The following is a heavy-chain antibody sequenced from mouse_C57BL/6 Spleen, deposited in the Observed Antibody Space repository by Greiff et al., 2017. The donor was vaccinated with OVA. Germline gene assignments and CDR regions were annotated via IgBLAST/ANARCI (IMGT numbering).Heavy chain of an antibody. CDR2: IRSKSNNYAT. D-gene: IGHD1-1*01. CDR1: GFSFNTYA. V-gene: IGHV10-1*01. Sequence: EVQVVESGGGLVQPKGSLKLSCAASGFSFNTYAMNWVRQAPGKGLEWVARIRSKSNNYATYYADSVKDRFTISRDDSESMLYLQMNNLKTEDTAMEYCVRGSGSSYDYWGQGTTLTVSS. J-gene: IGHJ2*01. CDR3: VRGSGSSYDY.